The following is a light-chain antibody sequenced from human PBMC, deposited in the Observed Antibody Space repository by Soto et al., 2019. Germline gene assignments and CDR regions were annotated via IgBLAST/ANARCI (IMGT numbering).Light chain of an antibody. CDR1: QSVSSY. Sequence: EIVMTQSPATLSVSPGEGATLSCRASQSVSSYLAWYQQKPGQAPRLLIYDASNRATDIPARFSGSGSGTDFTLEISRVETDDVGIYYCMQSTQLPPTFGQGTRLEI. V-gene: IGKV3-11*01. CDR3: MQSTQLPPT. J-gene: IGKJ5*01. CDR2: DAS.